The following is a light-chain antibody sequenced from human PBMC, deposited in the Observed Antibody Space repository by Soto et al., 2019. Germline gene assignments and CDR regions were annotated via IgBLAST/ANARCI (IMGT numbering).Light chain of an antibody. Sequence: DIQMTQSPSTLSASVGDRVTITCRASQSISGWLAWYQQKPRKAPKLLIYNASSLKSGVPSRFSGSGFGTEFTLTISSLQPDDSATYYCQNYNQYSRTFGQGTKVEI. J-gene: IGKJ1*01. V-gene: IGKV1-5*01. CDR3: QNYNQYSRT. CDR2: NAS. CDR1: QSISGW.